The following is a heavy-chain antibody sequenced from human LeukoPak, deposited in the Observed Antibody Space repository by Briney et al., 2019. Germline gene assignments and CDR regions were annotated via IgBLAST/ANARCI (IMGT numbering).Heavy chain of an antibody. V-gene: IGHV3-9*01. J-gene: IGHJ4*02. Sequence: GRSLRLSCAASGFTFDDYTMHWVRQAPGKGLEWVSGISWNSGSVGYADSVKGRFTISGDNAKNSLYLQMSSLRGEDTALYYCAKDRRNDFDYWGQGTLVTVSS. D-gene: IGHD1-14*01. CDR3: AKDRRNDFDY. CDR2: ISWNSGSV. CDR1: GFTFDDYT.